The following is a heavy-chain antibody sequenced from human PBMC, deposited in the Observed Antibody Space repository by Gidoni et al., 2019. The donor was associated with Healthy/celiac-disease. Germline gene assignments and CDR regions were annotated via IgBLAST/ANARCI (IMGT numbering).Heavy chain of an antibody. Sequence: QVQLQESGPGLVKPSQTLYLTCIVSGGSISSGSYYWSWIRQPAGKGLEWIGRIYTSGSTNYNPSLKSRVTISVDTSKNQFSLKLSSVTAADTAVYYCAREVAGYGGGMDVWGQGTTVTVSS. V-gene: IGHV4-61*02. CDR3: AREVAGYGGGMDV. D-gene: IGHD5-18*01. CDR1: GGSISSGSYY. J-gene: IGHJ6*02. CDR2: IYTSGST.